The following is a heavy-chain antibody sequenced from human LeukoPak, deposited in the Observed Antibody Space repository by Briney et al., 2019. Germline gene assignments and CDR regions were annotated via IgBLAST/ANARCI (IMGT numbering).Heavy chain of an antibody. CDR1: GFTFSDYA. V-gene: IGHV3-23*01. J-gene: IGHJ4*02. CDR2: ASYYVGKQ. Sequence: GGSLTLSCAASGFTFSDYAMSWVRQAPGKGLEWVSTASYYVGKQYHADSVRGRFTVSRDNSRNTVSLQMSSLRVEDTGIYYCAKAGIGADGAGFLCEYWGQGTLATVSS. CDR3: AKAGIGADGAGFLCEY. D-gene: IGHD1-1*01.